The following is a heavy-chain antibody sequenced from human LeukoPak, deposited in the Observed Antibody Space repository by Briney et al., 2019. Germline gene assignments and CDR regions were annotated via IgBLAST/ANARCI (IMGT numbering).Heavy chain of an antibody. CDR1: GFTFNNYA. Sequence: GGSLRLSCAASGFTFNNYAMSWVRQAPGKGLEWVSAISGSGGGTYYADSVKGRFTISRHNSKNTLYLQMNSLRAEDTAVYYCARLHLAFDYWGQGTLVTVSS. CDR2: ISGSGGGT. J-gene: IGHJ4*02. D-gene: IGHD4-11*01. CDR3: ARLHLAFDY. V-gene: IGHV3-23*01.